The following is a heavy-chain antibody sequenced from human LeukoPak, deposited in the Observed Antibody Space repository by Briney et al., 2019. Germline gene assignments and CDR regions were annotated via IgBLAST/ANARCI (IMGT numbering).Heavy chain of an antibody. CDR2: IYYSGST. Sequence: SETLSLTCGVYGGSFSGYYWSWIRQPPGKGLEWIGSIYYSGSTYYNPSLKSRVTISVDTSKNQFSLKLSSVTAADTAVYYCARVPYYPIFGVASYNWFDPWGQGTLVTVSS. J-gene: IGHJ5*02. CDR1: GGSFSGYY. D-gene: IGHD3-3*01. CDR3: ARVPYYPIFGVASYNWFDP. V-gene: IGHV4-34*01.